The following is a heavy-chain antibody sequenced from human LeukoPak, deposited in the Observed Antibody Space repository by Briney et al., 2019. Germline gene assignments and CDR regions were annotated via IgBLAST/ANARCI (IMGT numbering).Heavy chain of an antibody. J-gene: IGHJ6*02. CDR1: EFTFSDYY. CDR2: ISSSSGER. V-gene: IGHV3-11*05. CDR3: ARGHHGMEV. Sequence: GGSLRLSCIASEFTFSDYYVSWIRQAPGKGLEWVSYISSSSGERDYADSVKGRFTISRDNAKNSLFLQMNSLRAEDTAVYYCARGHHGMEVWGRGTAVIVSS.